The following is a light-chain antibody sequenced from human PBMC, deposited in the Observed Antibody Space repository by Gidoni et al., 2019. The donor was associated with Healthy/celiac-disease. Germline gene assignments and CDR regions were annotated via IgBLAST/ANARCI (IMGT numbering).Light chain of an antibody. Sequence: SYELTQPPSGSVSPGQTASITCSGDKLVDKYACWYQQKPGQSPVLVIYQDSKRPSGIPERFSGSNSGNTATLTISGTQAMDEADYYCQAWASSTVVFGGGTKLIVL. CDR1: KLVDKY. V-gene: IGLV3-1*01. CDR2: QDS. CDR3: QAWASSTVV. J-gene: IGLJ2*01.